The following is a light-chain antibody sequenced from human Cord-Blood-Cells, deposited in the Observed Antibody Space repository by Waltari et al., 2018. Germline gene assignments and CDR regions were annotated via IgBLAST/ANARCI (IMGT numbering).Light chain of an antibody. J-gene: IGLJ1*01. CDR3: AAWDDSLNGYV. CDR2: SNK. V-gene: IGLV1-44*01. CDR1: SSNIGSNT. Sequence: QSVLTQPPSASGTPGQRVTISCSGSSSNIGSNTVNWYQQLPGTAPKLLIYSNKQRPSGVPDRFSGSKSGTSASLDIRGLQSEDEADYYCAAWDDSLNGYVFGTGTKVTVL.